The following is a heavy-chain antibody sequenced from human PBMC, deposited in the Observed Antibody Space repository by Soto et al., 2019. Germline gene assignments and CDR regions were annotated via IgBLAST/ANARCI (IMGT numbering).Heavy chain of an antibody. CDR1: GFTFSSYG. CDR3: AKDLSPYCSGGSCYTNFDY. D-gene: IGHD2-15*01. V-gene: IGHV3-30*18. Sequence: QVQLVESGGGVVQPGRSLRLSCAASGFTFSSYGMHWVRQAPGKGLEWVAVISYDGSNKYYADSVKGRFTISRDNSKNTLYLQMNSLRAEDTAVYYCAKDLSPYCSGGSCYTNFDYWGQGTLVTVSS. J-gene: IGHJ4*02. CDR2: ISYDGSNK.